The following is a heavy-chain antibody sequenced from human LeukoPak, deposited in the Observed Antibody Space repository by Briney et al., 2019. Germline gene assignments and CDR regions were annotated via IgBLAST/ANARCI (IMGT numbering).Heavy chain of an antibody. CDR3: AREDGLRYFDWLPEAFDI. J-gene: IGHJ3*02. V-gene: IGHV3-21*01. CDR1: GFTFSSYS. D-gene: IGHD3-9*01. Sequence: PGGSLRLSCAASGFTFSSYSMNWVRQAPGKGLEWVSSISSSSSYIYYADSVKGRFTISRDNAKNSLYLQMNSLRAEDTAVYYCAREDGLRYFDWLPEAFDIWGQGTMVTVSS. CDR2: ISSSSSYI.